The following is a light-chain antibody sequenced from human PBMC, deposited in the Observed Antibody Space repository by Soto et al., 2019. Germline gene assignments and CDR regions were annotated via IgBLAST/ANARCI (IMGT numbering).Light chain of an antibody. V-gene: IGLV2-14*01. J-gene: IGLJ1*01. CDR1: SSDIGGYKY. CDR3: SSYTGGSTYV. CDR2: DVS. Sequence: QSVLTLPASVSGSPGQSITISCTGTSSDIGGYKYVSWYQQHPGKAPKLMIYDVSNRPSGVSNRFSGSKSGNTATLTISGLQGEFDAEYYCSSYTGGSTYVFGTGNKVTVL.